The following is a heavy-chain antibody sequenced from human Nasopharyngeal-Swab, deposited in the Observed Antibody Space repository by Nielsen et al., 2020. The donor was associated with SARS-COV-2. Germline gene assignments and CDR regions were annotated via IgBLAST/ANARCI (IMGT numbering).Heavy chain of an antibody. V-gene: IGHV3-15*01. D-gene: IGHD3-16*01. CDR1: GFTFSNAW. J-gene: IGHJ6*02. CDR2: IKSKTDGGTT. CDR3: TRGGLYGMDV. Sequence: GESLKISCAASGFTFSNAWMSWVRQAPGKGLEWVGRIKSKTDGGTTDYAAPVKGRFTISRDDSKNTLYLQMNSLTTEDTAVYYCTRGGLYGMDVWGQGTTVTVSS.